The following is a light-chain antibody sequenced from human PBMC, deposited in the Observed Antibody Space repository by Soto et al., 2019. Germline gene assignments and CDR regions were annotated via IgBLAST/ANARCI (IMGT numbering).Light chain of an antibody. V-gene: IGKV1-39*01. CDR2: AAS. CDR1: QSISSY. Sequence: DSRMTHSPSSRSASVGERVSMACLASQSISSYLNWYQQKPGKAPKLLIYAASSLQSGVPSRFSGSGSGTDFTLTISSLQPEDFAVYYCQQTYSSPRTFGQGTKVDIK. J-gene: IGKJ1*01. CDR3: QQTYSSPRT.